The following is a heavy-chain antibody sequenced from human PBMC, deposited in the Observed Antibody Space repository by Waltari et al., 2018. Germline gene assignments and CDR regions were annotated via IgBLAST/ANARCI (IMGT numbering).Heavy chain of an antibody. CDR3: ANSMSGPRVQ. J-gene: IGHJ4*02. CDR1: GGTFSTYT. Sequence: HVQLEQSGAEVKKPGSSVKVSCKASGGTFSTYTVTWVRQAPGQGLEWMGSIIPFLGISKYAQSLQARLTITVDQSTNTGYMELSGLTSEDTATYYCANSMSGPRVQWGQGTQVTVSP. CDR2: IIPFLGIS. V-gene: IGHV1-69*02. D-gene: IGHD3-3*01.